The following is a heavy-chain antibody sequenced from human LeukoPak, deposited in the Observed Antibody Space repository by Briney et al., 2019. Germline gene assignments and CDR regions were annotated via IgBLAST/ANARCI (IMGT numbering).Heavy chain of an antibody. CDR3: ATSYYDSGSYFVGWFDP. V-gene: IGHV1-24*01. Sequence: ASVKVSCKVSGYTLTELSMHWVRQAPGKGLEWMGGFDPEDGETIYAQKFQGRVTMTEDTSTDTAYMELSSLRSEDTAVYYCATSYYDSGSYFVGWFDPWGQGTLVTVSS. J-gene: IGHJ5*02. CDR2: FDPEDGET. CDR1: GYTLTELS. D-gene: IGHD3-10*01.